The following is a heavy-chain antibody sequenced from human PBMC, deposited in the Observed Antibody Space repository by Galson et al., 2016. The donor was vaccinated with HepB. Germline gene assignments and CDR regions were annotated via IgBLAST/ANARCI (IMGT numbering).Heavy chain of an antibody. J-gene: IGHJ4*02. D-gene: IGHD3-22*01. V-gene: IGHV1-69*13. CDR2: IIPVFGAP. Sequence: SVKVSCKASGGTFSRSAISWVRQAPGQGLEWMGGIIPVFGAPKYAQKFQGRVTISADDSTSTAYMELRSLTSEDTAVYYCARARVDDGSGRWSNYFDFWGQGTLVTVSS. CDR1: GGTFSRSA. CDR3: ARARVDDGSGRWSNYFDF.